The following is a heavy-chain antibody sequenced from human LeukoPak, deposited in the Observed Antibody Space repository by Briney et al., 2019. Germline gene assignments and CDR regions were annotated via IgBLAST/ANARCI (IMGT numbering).Heavy chain of an antibody. V-gene: IGHV3-7*01. J-gene: IGHJ4*02. CDR2: IKQDGSRK. D-gene: IGHD6-25*01. Sequence: PGGSLRLSCAASGFTFSGYWMDWVRQAPGKGLEWVAKIKQDGSRKDYVDSVKGRFTISRDNAKNSLYLEMRSLRVEDTGVYYCARERHFDDWGQGTLVTVSS. CDR1: GFTFSGYW. CDR3: ARERHFDD.